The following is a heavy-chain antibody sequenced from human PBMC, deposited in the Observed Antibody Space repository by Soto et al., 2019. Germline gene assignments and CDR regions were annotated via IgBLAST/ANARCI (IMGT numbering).Heavy chain of an antibody. V-gene: IGHV1-69*13. J-gene: IGHJ1*01. Sequence: GASVKVCCEASGGTFSSYAISCVRQASGQGLEWMGGIIPIFGTANYAQKFQGRVTITADESTSTAYMELSSLRSEDTAVYYCARALTPIVVFFSFNDYDRYGIYF. CDR1: GGTFSSYA. CDR2: IIPIFGTA. D-gene: IGHD2-2*01. CDR3: ARALTPIVVFFSFNDYDRYGIYF.